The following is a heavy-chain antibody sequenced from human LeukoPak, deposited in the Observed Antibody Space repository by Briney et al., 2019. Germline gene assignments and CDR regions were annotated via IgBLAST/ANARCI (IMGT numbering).Heavy chain of an antibody. V-gene: IGHV1-46*04. D-gene: IGHD4-17*01. CDR1: GYIFTSNY. J-gene: IGHJ5*02. CDR3: ARDTDYGDDSWFDP. Sequence: GASVKVSCKASGYIFTSNYIHWVRQAPGQGLEWMGIINPSGGSTNYAQKLQGRVTMTRDTSTSTVYMELGSLRSEDTAVYYCARDTDYGDDSWFDPWGQGTLVTVSS. CDR2: INPSGGST.